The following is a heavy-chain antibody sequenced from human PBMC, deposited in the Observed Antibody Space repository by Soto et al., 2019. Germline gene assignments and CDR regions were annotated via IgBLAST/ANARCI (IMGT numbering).Heavy chain of an antibody. Sequence: QVQLVQSGAEVKKPGASVKVSCKASGYTFTSYGMHWVRQAPGQRLEWMGWINAGNGNTKYSQKFQGRVTITRDTSASTAYMELSSLRSEDKAVYYCAREEGYCSGGSCYTFYYYYGMDVRGQGTTVTVSS. CDR2: INAGNGNT. V-gene: IGHV1-3*01. D-gene: IGHD2-15*01. CDR3: AREEGYCSGGSCYTFYYYYGMDV. CDR1: GYTFTSYG. J-gene: IGHJ6*02.